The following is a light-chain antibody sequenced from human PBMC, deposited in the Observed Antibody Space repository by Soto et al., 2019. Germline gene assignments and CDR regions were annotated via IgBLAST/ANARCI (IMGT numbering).Light chain of an antibody. CDR1: SSDVGGYNY. CDR3: SSYTSSYV. V-gene: IGLV2-14*01. Sequence: QSVLTQPASVSGSPGQSITISCTGTSSDVGGYNYVSWYQQHPGKAPKLMIYDVSNRPSGVSNRFSGSKSGNTASLTISGLQAEDEAAYYCSSYTSSYVFGTVTKVTVL. CDR2: DVS. J-gene: IGLJ1*01.